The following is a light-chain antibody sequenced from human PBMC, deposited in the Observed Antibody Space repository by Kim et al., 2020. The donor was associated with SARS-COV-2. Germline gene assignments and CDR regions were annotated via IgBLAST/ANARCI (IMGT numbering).Light chain of an antibody. V-gene: IGLV2-23*01. CDR1: SSHVENYNL. J-gene: IGLJ3*02. CDR2: AAT. Sequence: QSALTQPASVSGSPGQSITISCTATSSHVENYNLVSCYQHHPGKAPKLILYAATERPSGVSNRFSGSSSDSAASLTISGLQAEDEADYYCCSYAGSSRVFGGGTQLTVL. CDR3: CSYAGSSRV.